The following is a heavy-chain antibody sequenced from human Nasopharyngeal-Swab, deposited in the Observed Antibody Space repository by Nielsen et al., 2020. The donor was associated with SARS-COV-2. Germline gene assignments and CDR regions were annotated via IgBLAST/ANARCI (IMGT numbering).Heavy chain of an antibody. J-gene: IGHJ3*02. Sequence: WVGQAPGKGLEWMGIINPSGGITSYAQKFQGRVTMTRDTSTSTVYMELSSLRSEDAAVYYCAREWIQLWPDAFDIWGQGTMVTVSS. V-gene: IGHV1-46*01. D-gene: IGHD5-18*01. CDR3: AREWIQLWPDAFDI. CDR2: INPSGGIT.